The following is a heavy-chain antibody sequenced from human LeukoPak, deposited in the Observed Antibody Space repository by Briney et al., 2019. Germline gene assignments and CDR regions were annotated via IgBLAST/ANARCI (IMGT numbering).Heavy chain of an antibody. CDR1: GGSISSSSYY. Sequence: SETLSLTCTVSGGSISSSSYYWGWIRQPPGKGLEWIGSIYYSGSTYYNPSLKSRVTISVDTSKNQFSLKLTSVTAADTAVYYCARKRYGSGSYPYWGQGTLVTVSS. CDR2: IYYSGST. J-gene: IGHJ4*02. D-gene: IGHD3-10*01. V-gene: IGHV4-39*01. CDR3: ARKRYGSGSYPY.